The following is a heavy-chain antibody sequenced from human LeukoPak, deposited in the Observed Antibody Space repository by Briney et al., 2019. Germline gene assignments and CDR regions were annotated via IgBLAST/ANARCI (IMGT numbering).Heavy chain of an antibody. V-gene: IGHV4-31*03. Sequence: SETLSLTCTVSGGSISSAGYYWSWIRQHPGKGLEWIGYTYYSGSTYYNPSLKSRVIISVDTSKNQFSLKLSSVTASDTAVYYCGRAKKGAAGGGYYYHGVDVGGQGTTVTVSS. D-gene: IGHD6-13*01. J-gene: IGHJ6*02. CDR3: GRAKKGAAGGGYYYHGVDV. CDR1: GGSISSAGYY. CDR2: TYYSGST.